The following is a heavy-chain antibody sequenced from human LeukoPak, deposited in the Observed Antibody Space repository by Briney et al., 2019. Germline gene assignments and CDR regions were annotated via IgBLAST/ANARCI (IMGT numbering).Heavy chain of an antibody. J-gene: IGHJ6*04. Sequence: GGSLRLSCAASGFTFSSYGMSWVRQAPGKGLEWVSAISGSGGSTYYADSVKGRSTISRDNAKNSLYLQMNSLRAEDTAVYYCAELGITMIGGVWGKGTTVTISS. V-gene: IGHV3-23*01. CDR3: AELGITMIGGV. CDR2: ISGSGGST. CDR1: GFTFSSYG. D-gene: IGHD3-10*02.